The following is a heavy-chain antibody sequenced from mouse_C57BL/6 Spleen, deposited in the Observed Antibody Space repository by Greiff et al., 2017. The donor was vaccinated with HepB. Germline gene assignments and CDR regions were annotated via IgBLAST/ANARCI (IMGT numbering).Heavy chain of an antibody. V-gene: IGHV1-54*01. CDR1: GYAFTNYL. J-gene: IGHJ4*01. CDR2: INPGSGGT. Sequence: QVQLQQSGAELVRPGPSVKVSCKASGYAFTNYLIAWVKQRPGQGLEWIGVINPGSGGTNYNEKFKGKATLTANKSSSTAYMQLSSLTSEDSAVYFCARHYRYAMDYWGQGTSVTVAS. CDR3: ARHYRYAMDY. D-gene: IGHD5-5*01.